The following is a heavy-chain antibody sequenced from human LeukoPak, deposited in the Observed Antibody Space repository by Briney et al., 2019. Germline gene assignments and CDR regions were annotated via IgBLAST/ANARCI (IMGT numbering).Heavy chain of an antibody. CDR2: INHSGST. V-gene: IGHV4-34*01. D-gene: IGHD3-10*01. CDR1: GGSFSGYY. CDR3: ARGRDLLWFGELPPKGFDY. J-gene: IGHJ4*02. Sequence: SETLSLTCAVYGGSFSGYYWSWIRHPPGKGLEWIEEINHSGSTNYNPSLKSRVTISVDTSKNQFSLKLSSVTAADTAVYYCARGRDLLWFGELPPKGFDYWGQGTLVTVSS.